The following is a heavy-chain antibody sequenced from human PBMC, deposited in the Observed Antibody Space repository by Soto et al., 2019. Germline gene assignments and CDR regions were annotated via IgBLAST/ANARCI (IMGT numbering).Heavy chain of an antibody. CDR3: ARDIEFSRSSGDY. Sequence: GGSLRLSCAASGFPFSDSTMHWVRQTPGKGLNWLSIISYDGDRKYYADSVKDRFTISRDNSKNTLYLQMNSLRPEDTAVYYCARDIEFSRSSGDYWGQGILVTVSS. J-gene: IGHJ4*02. CDR2: ISYDGDRK. CDR1: GFPFSDST. D-gene: IGHD6-6*01. V-gene: IGHV3-30-3*01.